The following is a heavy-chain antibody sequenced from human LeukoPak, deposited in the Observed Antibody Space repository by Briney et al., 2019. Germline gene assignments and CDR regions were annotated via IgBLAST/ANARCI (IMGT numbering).Heavy chain of an antibody. CDR1: GFTFSSYS. J-gene: IGHJ4*02. Sequence: GGSLRLSCAASGFTFSSYSMNWVRQAPGKGLEWVSSISSSSSYIYYADSVKGRFTISRDNPKNSLYLQMNSLRAEDTAVYYCARGWTSGSYPFDYWGQGTLVTVSS. CDR2: ISSSSSYI. V-gene: IGHV3-21*01. D-gene: IGHD1-26*01. CDR3: ARGWTSGSYPFDY.